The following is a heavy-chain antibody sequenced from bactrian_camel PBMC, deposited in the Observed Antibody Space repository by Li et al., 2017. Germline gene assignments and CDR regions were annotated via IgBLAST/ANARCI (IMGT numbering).Heavy chain of an antibody. CDR3: AAESTWRTDSTNWNIPRMYDY. D-gene: IGHD8*01. J-gene: IGHJ4*01. CDR2: IGRTGMK. CDR1: GNTISGYC. Sequence: HVQLVESGGGSVQAGGSLRLTCVASGNTISGYCMVWFRQAPGKEREGVAGIGRTGMKRYADSMKGRFTVSRDSAGGRYTLHLQMDNLEPEDTAMYYCAAESTWRTDSTNWNIPRMYDYWGQGTQVTVS. V-gene: IGHV3S55*01.